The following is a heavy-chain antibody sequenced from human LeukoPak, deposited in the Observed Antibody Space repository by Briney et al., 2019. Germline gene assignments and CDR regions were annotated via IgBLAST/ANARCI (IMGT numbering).Heavy chain of an antibody. CDR3: ARGREYYYDSSGSIDY. D-gene: IGHD3-22*01. V-gene: IGHV1-18*01. J-gene: IGHJ4*02. Sequence: ASVKVSCKASGYTFTSYGNSWVRQPPGQGLERRGWISAYNGNTNYAQKLQGRVTMTTDTSTSTAYMELRSLRSDDTAVYYCARGREYYYDSSGSIDYWGQGTLVTVSS. CDR2: ISAYNGNT. CDR1: GYTFTSYG.